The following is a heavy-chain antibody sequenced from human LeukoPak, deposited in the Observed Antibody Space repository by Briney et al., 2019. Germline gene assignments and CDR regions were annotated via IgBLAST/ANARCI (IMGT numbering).Heavy chain of an antibody. J-gene: IGHJ3*02. V-gene: IGHV3-30*18. CDR1: GFTFSSYG. D-gene: IGHD6-19*01. Sequence: GGSLRLSCAASGFTFSSYGVHWVRQAPGKGLEWVAVISYDGSNNYYADSVKGRFTISRDNSKNTLYLQMNSLRAEDTAVYYCAKRIIDSGWEDDAFDIWGQGTMVTVSS. CDR3: AKRIIDSGWEDDAFDI. CDR2: ISYDGSNN.